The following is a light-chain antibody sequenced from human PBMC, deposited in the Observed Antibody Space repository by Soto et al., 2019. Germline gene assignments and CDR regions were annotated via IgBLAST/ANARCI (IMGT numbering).Light chain of an antibody. V-gene: IGKV1-9*01. CDR1: QRISSY. CDR2: AAS. J-gene: IGKJ1*01. CDR3: QRLNSYPSLA. Sequence: DRQLTHSPFFRSSAVGERVTITCRATQRISSYFAWYQQKQRKAHKPLIYAASTLQSAVPTRFSGSGTGTEFTLTISSLKPEDYATYFCQRLNSYPSLAFGQGTKVDIK.